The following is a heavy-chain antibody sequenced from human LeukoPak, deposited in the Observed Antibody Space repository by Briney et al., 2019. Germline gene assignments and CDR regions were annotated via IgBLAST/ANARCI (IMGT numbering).Heavy chain of an antibody. V-gene: IGHV3-48*02. CDR1: RLTVSTDS. Sequence: GPCLTLSWSAARLTVSTDSMSSVRHAPGERLEWVSHISGSSSTIYYADSVKGRFTISRDNAKNSLYLQMNSLRDEDTAVYYCARDGRWELLPFGMDVWGQGTTVIVSS. CDR2: ISGSSSTI. CDR3: ARDGRWELLPFGMDV. J-gene: IGHJ6*02. D-gene: IGHD1-26*01.